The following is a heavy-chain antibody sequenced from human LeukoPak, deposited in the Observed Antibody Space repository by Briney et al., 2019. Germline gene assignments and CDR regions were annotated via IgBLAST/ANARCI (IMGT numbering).Heavy chain of an antibody. J-gene: IGHJ4*02. CDR2: ISSSGSTI. CDR3: ARDLGTMVL. D-gene: IGHD3-10*01. Sequence: GVLRLSCAASGFTFSSYEMNWVRQAPGKGLEWVSYISSSGSTIYYADSVKGRFTISRDNAKNSLYLQMNSLRAEDTAVYYCARDLGTMVLWGQGTLVTVSS. V-gene: IGHV3-48*03. CDR1: GFTFSSYE.